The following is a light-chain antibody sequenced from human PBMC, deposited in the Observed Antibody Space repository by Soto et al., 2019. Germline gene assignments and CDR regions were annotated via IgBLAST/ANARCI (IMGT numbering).Light chain of an antibody. CDR2: DVT. CDR1: NSDVGGYNS. Sequence: QSVLTPPASMSGSPGQSITISCPGTNSDVGGYNSVSWYQQHPGKAPKLMIYDVTNRPSGVSSRFSGSKSGNTASLTISELQAEDEADYYCSSYTTNTTPYVFGTGTKVTVL. CDR3: SSYTTNTTPYV. J-gene: IGLJ1*01. V-gene: IGLV2-14*01.